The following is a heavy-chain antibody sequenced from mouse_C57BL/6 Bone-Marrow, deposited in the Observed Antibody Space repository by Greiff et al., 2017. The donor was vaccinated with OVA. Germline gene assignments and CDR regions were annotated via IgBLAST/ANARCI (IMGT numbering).Heavy chain of an antibody. V-gene: IGHV5-4*01. D-gene: IGHD1-1*01. CDR2: ISDGGSYT. J-gene: IGHJ1*03. CDR3: ARDLITTVVATHWYFDV. CDR1: GFTFSSYA. Sequence: EVKLQESGGGLVKPGGSLKLSCAASGFTFSSYAMSWVRQTPEKRLEWVATISDGGSYTYYPDNVKGRFTISRDNAKNNLYLQMSHLKSEDTAMYYCARDLITTVVATHWYFDVWGTGTTVTVSS.